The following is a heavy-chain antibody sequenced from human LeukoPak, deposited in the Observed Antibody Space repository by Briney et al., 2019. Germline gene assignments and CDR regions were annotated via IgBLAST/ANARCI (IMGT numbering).Heavy chain of an antibody. CDR3: ARDYRNYPY. D-gene: IGHD3-16*02. V-gene: IGHV3-23*03. J-gene: IGHJ4*02. CDR2: IYRDGST. CDR1: GFTFSSYA. Sequence: GGSLRLSCAASGFTFSSYAMSWVRQAPGKGLEWVSVIYRDGSTYYADSVKGRFTISRDNSKNTLYLQMNSLRAEDTAVYYCARDYRNYPYWGQGTLVTVSS.